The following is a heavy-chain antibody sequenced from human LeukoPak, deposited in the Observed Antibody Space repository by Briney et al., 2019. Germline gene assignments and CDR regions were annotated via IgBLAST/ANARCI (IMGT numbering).Heavy chain of an antibody. Sequence: GGSLRLSCAASGFTFSSYGMHWVRQAPGKGLEWVAVIWYDGSNKYYADSVKGRFTISRDNSKNTLYLQMNSLRAEDTAVYYCARDAGVVPAAMWENWFDPGAREPWSPSPQ. CDR2: IWYDGSNK. J-gene: IGHJ5*02. CDR3: ARDAGVVPAAMWENWFDP. V-gene: IGHV3-33*01. D-gene: IGHD2-2*01. CDR1: GFTFSSYG.